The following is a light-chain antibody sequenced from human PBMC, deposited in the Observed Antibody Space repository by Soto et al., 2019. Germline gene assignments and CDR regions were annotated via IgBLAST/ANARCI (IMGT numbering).Light chain of an antibody. CDR1: SSDVGGYNY. CDR2: EVS. V-gene: IGLV2-14*01. Sequence: QSVLTQPASVSGSPGQSITISCTGTSSDVGGYNYVSWYQHHPGKAPKFMIYEVSHRPSGVSSRFSASKSGNTASLTISGLQADDEADYYCSSYTSASTLVFGTGT. J-gene: IGLJ1*01. CDR3: SSYTSASTLV.